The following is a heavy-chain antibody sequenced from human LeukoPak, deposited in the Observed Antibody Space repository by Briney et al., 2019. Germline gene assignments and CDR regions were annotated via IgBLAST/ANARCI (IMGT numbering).Heavy chain of an antibody. CDR1: GYTLTELS. CDR2: FDPEDGET. J-gene: IGHJ6*03. Sequence: GASVKVSCKVSGYTLTELSMHWVRQSPGKALEWRGGFDPEDGETINAQKFQGRVPMPEDTSTDTAYMELSSLRSEDTAVYYCATDKSLRYYDMDVWGKGTTVTVSS. CDR3: ATDKSLRYYDMDV. V-gene: IGHV1-24*01.